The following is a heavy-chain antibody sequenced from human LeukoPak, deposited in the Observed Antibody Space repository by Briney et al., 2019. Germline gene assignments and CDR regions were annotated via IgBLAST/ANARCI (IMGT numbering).Heavy chain of an antibody. Sequence: SETLSLTCTVSGGSISSGSYYWSWIRQPAGKGLEWIGRIYTSGSTNYNPSLKSRVTISVDTSKNQFSPKLSSVTAADTAVYYCAREGIWSPAHAFDIWGQGTMVTVSS. CDR1: GGSISSGSYY. CDR2: IYTSGST. D-gene: IGHD2-15*01. CDR3: AREGIWSPAHAFDI. V-gene: IGHV4-61*02. J-gene: IGHJ3*02.